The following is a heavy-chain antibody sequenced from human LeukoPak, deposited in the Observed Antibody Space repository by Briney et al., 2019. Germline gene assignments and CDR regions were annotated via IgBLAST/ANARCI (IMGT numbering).Heavy chain of an antibody. CDR1: GFTFSSYA. V-gene: IGHV3-74*01. Sequence: GGSLRLSCAASGFTFSSYAIHWVRQAPGKGLVWVSRISADGSNTDYADSVKGRFTVSGDNAKNALYLQMNSLRAEDTAVYYCARVLGGQATSSSSWDVWGKGTTVTVSS. CDR3: ARVLGGQATSSSSWDV. D-gene: IGHD6-6*01. J-gene: IGHJ6*04. CDR2: ISADGSNT.